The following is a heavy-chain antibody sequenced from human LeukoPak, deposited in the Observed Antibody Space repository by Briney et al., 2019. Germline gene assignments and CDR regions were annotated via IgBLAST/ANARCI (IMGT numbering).Heavy chain of an antibody. D-gene: IGHD2-2*01. J-gene: IGHJ4*02. V-gene: IGHV4-59*01. CDR3: TRAVLGYFSSTSCYPYEDY. Sequence: SETLSLTCTVSGGSISSYSWSWIRQPPGKGLEWIGYIYYSGSTNYNPSLKSRVTISVDPSKNQFSLQLSSVTAADTAVYYCTRAVLGYFSSTSCYPYEDYWGQGTLVTVSS. CDR1: GGSISSYS. CDR2: IYYSGST.